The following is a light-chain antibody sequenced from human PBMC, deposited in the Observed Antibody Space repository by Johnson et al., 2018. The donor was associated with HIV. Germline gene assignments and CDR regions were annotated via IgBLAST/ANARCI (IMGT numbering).Light chain of an antibody. CDR3: GTWDNSLSAFV. J-gene: IGLJ1*01. Sequence: QSVLTQPPSVSAAPGQKVTISCSGSSSNIGNNYVSWYQQLPGTAPKLLIYANTKRPSGLPDRFSGSTSGTSATLGITGLQSGDEAEYYCGTWDNSLSAFVFGSGTKVAVL. CDR2: ANT. V-gene: IGLV1-51*01. CDR1: SSNIGNNY.